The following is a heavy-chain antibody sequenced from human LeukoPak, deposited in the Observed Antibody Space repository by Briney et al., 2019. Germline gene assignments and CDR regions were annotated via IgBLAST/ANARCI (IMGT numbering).Heavy chain of an antibody. J-gene: IGHJ3*02. Sequence: ASVKVSCKASGYTFTGYYMHWVRQAPGQGLEWMGGINTHTGYTNYAQNFRGRVTMTTATSTSTAYMELRTLRSDDTAFYYCARGATGSHDAFDIWGQGTMVAVSS. V-gene: IGHV1/OR15-2*02. CDR2: INTHTGYT. CDR3: ARGATGSHDAFDI. CDR1: GYTFTGYY. D-gene: IGHD1-1*01.